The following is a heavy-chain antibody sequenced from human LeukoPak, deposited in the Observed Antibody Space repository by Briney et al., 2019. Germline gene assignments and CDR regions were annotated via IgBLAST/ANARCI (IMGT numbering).Heavy chain of an antibody. J-gene: IGHJ4*02. CDR2: ISYDGSNK. CDR1: GFTFSSYA. Sequence: PGRSLRLSCAASGFTFSSYAMHWVRQAPGKGLEWVAVISYDGSNKYYADSVKGRLTISRDNSKNTLYLQMNSLTAEDTAVYYCARGATTGYYPYWGQGTLVTVSS. CDR3: ARGATTGYYPY. V-gene: IGHV3-30*04. D-gene: IGHD3-9*01.